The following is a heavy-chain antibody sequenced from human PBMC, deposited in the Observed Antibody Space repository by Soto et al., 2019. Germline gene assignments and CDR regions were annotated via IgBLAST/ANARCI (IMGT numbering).Heavy chain of an antibody. Sequence: SETLSLTCTVSGGSISSYYWSWIRQPPGKGLEWIGYIYYSGSTNYNPSLKSRVTISVDTSKNQFSLKLSSVTAADTAVYYCARDSSGWITELDYWGQGTLVTVSS. CDR3: ARDSSGWITELDY. V-gene: IGHV4-59*08. CDR2: IYYSGST. D-gene: IGHD6-19*01. CDR1: GGSISSYY. J-gene: IGHJ4*02.